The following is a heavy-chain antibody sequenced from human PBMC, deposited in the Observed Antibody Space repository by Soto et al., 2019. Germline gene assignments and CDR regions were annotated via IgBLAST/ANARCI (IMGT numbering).Heavy chain of an antibody. V-gene: IGHV1-69*01. CDR3: ARGEQQLVTNFDY. D-gene: IGHD6-13*01. Sequence: VQPVPAGAGVKKAGSSVEVSRKASGGPFNSYAINLVRQAPGPGLQWMGGIIPILGTANHAQKFQGRVTITADESTSTAYMELSSLRSEDTAVYYCARGEQQLVTNFDYWGQGTLVTVSS. J-gene: IGHJ4*02. CDR1: GGPFNSYA. CDR2: IIPILGTA.